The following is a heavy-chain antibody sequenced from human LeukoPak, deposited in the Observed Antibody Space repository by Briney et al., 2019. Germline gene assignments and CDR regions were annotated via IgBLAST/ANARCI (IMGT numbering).Heavy chain of an antibody. D-gene: IGHD6-19*01. Sequence: ASVKVSCKASGYTFTCYDINWVRQATGQGLEWMGWMNPNSGNTGYAQKFQGRVTMTRNTSISTAYMELSSLRSEDTAVYYCARGPGYSSGWYWFDPWGQGTLVTVSS. CDR3: ARGPGYSSGWYWFDP. J-gene: IGHJ5*02. V-gene: IGHV1-8*01. CDR2: MNPNSGNT. CDR1: GYTFTCYD.